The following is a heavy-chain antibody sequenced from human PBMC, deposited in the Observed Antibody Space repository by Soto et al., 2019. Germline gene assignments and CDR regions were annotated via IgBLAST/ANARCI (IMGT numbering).Heavy chain of an antibody. CDR1: GGTCSSYA. CDR3: ARTAVAGGGFDY. CDR2: IIPIFGTA. Sequence: VKVSCRASGGTCSSYAIIWVRQAPGQGLEWMGGIIPIFGTANYAQKFQGRVTITADKSTSTAYMELSSLRSEDTPVYYCARTAVAGGGFDYWGQRTLVTVSS. V-gene: IGHV1-69*06. D-gene: IGHD6-19*01. J-gene: IGHJ4*02.